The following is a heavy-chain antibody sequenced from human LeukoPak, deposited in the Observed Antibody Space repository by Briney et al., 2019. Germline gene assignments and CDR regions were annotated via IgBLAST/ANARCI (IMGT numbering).Heavy chain of an antibody. Sequence: GGSLRLSCAATGLSVSIMSWVRQAPGKGLEWVSVIYGGGSTYYADSVKGRFTISRDTPKNTLYLQMNSLRVEDTAVYYCASWPVGWYGEDSWGQGTLVTVSS. D-gene: IGHD6-19*01. J-gene: IGHJ4*02. CDR2: IYGGGST. V-gene: IGHV3-53*01. CDR1: GLSVSI. CDR3: ASWPVGWYGEDS.